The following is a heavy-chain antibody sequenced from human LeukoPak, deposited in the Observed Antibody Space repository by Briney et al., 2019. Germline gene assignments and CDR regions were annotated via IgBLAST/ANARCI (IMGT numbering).Heavy chain of an antibody. V-gene: IGHV3-74*01. CDR3: ARGNYYGMDV. CDR1: GFTFSSYW. CDR2: INSDGSTT. Sequence: GGSLRLSCAASGFTFSSYWMHWVRQAPGKGLVWVSRINSDGSTTSYADSVKGRFTISRDNAENTLYLQMNSLRPEDTAVYYCARGNYYGMDVWGQGTTVTVSS. J-gene: IGHJ6*02.